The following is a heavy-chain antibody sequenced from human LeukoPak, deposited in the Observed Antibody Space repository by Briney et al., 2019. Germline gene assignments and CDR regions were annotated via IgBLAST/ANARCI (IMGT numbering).Heavy chain of an antibody. J-gene: IGHJ4*02. CDR3: ARAAGGYSGYDYFVY. Sequence: GGSLRLSCAASGFTFSSYWMSWVRQAPGKGLEGVANIKQDGSEKYYVDSVKGRFTISRDNAKTSLYLQMNSLRAEDTAVYYCARAAGGYSGYDYFVYWGQGTLVTVSS. CDR2: IKQDGSEK. V-gene: IGHV3-7*01. CDR1: GFTFSSYW. D-gene: IGHD5-12*01.